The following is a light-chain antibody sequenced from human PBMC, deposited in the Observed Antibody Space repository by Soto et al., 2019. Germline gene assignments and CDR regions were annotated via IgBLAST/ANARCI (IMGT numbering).Light chain of an antibody. Sequence: EIVMTQSPGTLSLSPGERATLSCRASQSVSSSLAWYQQKPGQAPRLLISGASSRATGIPDRFSGSGSGTDLTLTISRLEPEDFALYYCQHYVERSPITFGQGTRLEIK. J-gene: IGKJ5*01. V-gene: IGKV3-20*01. CDR2: GAS. CDR1: QSVSSS. CDR3: QHYVERSPIT.